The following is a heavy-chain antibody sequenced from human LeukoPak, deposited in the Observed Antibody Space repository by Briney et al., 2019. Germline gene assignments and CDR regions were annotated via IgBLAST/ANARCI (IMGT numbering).Heavy chain of an antibody. V-gene: IGHV1-18*01. CDR1: GYTFTNSG. CDR3: ARAPRGDVVVPDASTFDP. D-gene: IGHD2-2*01. J-gene: IGHJ5*02. Sequence: ASVKVSCKASGYTFTNSGISWVRQAPGQGLEWMGWISAYNGKTNYAQKFQGRVSMTTDTSTNTAYMELRSLRSDDTAVYYCARAPRGDVVVPDASTFDPWGQGTLVTVSS. CDR2: ISAYNGKT.